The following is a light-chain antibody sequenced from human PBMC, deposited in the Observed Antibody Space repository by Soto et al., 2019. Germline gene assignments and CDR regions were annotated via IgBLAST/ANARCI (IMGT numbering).Light chain of an antibody. J-gene: IGKJ1*01. CDR2: AAS. CDR3: QQSYSNPT. V-gene: IGKV1-39*01. CDR1: QNIITY. Sequence: DVQLTQSPSSLSVFVGDGVTVTCRASQNIITYLHWYHQKPGEAPTLLINAASTLQSGVPSRFSGSGSGTDFTLTINSLQPEDVGTYYCQQSYSNPTFGQGTTVEIK.